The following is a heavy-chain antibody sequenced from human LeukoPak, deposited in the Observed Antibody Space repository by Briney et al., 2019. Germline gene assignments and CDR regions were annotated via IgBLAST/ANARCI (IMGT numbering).Heavy chain of an antibody. J-gene: IGHJ4*02. CDR1: GFTFSSYW. V-gene: IGHV3-7*01. D-gene: IGHD3-22*01. CDR3: ARDGYYDTSGTSY. Sequence: PVGSLRLSCAASGFTFSSYWMSWVRQAPGKGLEWVANIKQDGSEKYYVDSVKGRFTISRDNAKKSLYLQMNSLRVEDTAVYYCARDGYYDTSGTSYWGQGTLVTVSS. CDR2: IKQDGSEK.